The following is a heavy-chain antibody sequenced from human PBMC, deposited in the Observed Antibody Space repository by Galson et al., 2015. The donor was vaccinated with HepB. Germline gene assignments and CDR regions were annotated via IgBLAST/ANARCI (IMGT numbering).Heavy chain of an antibody. CDR2: IFPEDSDT. CDR1: GYKFTSHW. D-gene: IGHD3-22*01. J-gene: IGHJ4*02. Sequence: QSGAEVKKPGESLKISCKASGYKFTSHWIGWVRQMPGKGLEWMGIIFPEDSDTRYSPSFQGQVTISVDKSISTTYLQWSSLKASDTAMYYCARPPYDSSGYYFDSWGQGTLVTVSS. V-gene: IGHV5-51*01. CDR3: ARPPYDSSGYYFDS.